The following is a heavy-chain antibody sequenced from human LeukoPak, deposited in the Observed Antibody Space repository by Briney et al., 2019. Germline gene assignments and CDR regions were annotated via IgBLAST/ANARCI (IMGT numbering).Heavy chain of an antibody. CDR3: ARISTYYDFWSGYYTHYYYMDV. V-gene: IGHV4-4*07. D-gene: IGHD3-3*01. CDR1: GGSISSYY. Sequence: PSETLSLTCPVSGGSISSYYWSWIRQPAGKGLEWIGRIYTSGSTNYNPSLKSRVTMSVDTSKNQFSLKLSSVTAADTAVYYCARISTYYDFWSGYYTHYYYMDVWGKGTTVTVSS. CDR2: IYTSGST. J-gene: IGHJ6*03.